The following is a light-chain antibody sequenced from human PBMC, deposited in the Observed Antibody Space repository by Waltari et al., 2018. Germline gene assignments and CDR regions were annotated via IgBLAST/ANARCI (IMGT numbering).Light chain of an antibody. CDR1: QSVLYSPNNKNY. V-gene: IGKV4-1*01. J-gene: IGKJ1*01. Sequence: DIVMTQSPDSLAVSLGERATVNCKSSQSVLYSPNNKNYLAWHQQKPGQPPKLLIYWASTRESGVPDRFSGSGSGTDFTLTISSLQAEDVAVYYCQQYANTPRTFGQGTTVEIK. CDR2: WAS. CDR3: QQYANTPRT.